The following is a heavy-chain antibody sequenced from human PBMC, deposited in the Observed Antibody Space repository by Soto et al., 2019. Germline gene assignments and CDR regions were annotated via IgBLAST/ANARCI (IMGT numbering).Heavy chain of an antibody. D-gene: IGHD3-3*02. CDR1: GFTFTSYW. CDR2: INTDGSQK. Sequence: PGGSLRLSCAASGFTFTSYWMTWVRQAPGKGLEWVANINTDGSQKHSVDSVKGRFTFSRDNGKNSLYLQMNSLRVEDTAGYDGASVARRNPFAGWGQGTRGTVSS. CDR3: ASVARRNPFAG. V-gene: IGHV3-7*01. J-gene: IGHJ6*02.